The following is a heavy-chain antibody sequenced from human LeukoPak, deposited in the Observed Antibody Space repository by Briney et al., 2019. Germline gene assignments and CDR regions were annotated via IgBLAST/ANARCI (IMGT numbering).Heavy chain of an antibody. V-gene: IGHV4-38-2*02. Sequence: PSETLSLTCTVSGYSISSGYYWGWIRQPPGKGLEWIGSIYHSGSTYYNPSLKSRVTISVDTSKNQFSLKLSSVTAADTAVYYCARSGYNYGGIDCWGQGTLVTVSS. CDR2: IYHSGST. D-gene: IGHD5-18*01. CDR1: GYSISSGYY. CDR3: ARSGYNYGGIDC. J-gene: IGHJ4*02.